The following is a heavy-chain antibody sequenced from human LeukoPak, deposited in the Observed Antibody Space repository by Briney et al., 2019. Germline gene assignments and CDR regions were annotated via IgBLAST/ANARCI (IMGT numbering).Heavy chain of an antibody. CDR1: GFTFSSYA. D-gene: IGHD6-13*01. J-gene: IGHJ4*02. V-gene: IGHV3-23*01. Sequence: PGGSLRLSCAASGFTFSSYAMSWVRQAPGKGLEWVSAISGSGDGSAGITYYADSVKGRFTNSRDNSKNTLFLQMNSLRGEDTALYYCAKAGSSSWYLDYWGQGTLVTVSS. CDR2: ISGSGDGSAGIT. CDR3: AKAGSSSWYLDY.